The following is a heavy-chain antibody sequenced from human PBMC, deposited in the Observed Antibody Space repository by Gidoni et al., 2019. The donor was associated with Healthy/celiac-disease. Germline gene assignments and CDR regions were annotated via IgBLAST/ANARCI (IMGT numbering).Heavy chain of an antibody. Sequence: WWQQPAGKGLEWIGRIYTSGSTNYNPSLKSRVTISVDTSKNQFSLKLSSVTAADTAVYYCARVGSGSYDIFDYWGQGTLVTVSS. CDR2: IYTSGST. CDR3: ARVGSGSYDIFDY. V-gene: IGHV4-61*02. D-gene: IGHD1-26*01. J-gene: IGHJ4*02.